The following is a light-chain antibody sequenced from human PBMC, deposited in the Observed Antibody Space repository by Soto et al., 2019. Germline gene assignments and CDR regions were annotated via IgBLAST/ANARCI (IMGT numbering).Light chain of an antibody. V-gene: IGKV1-12*01. CDR2: TGS. CDR1: QGISSW. CDR3: QQANSFPLT. Sequence: DIEMTPSPSSVSVSVGDRVSITCRASQGISSWLAWYQQKPGRAPKHLIYTGSSLQSGVPSRFSGTGSGTDFTLTISSLQPEDVATYYCQQANSFPLTFGGGTKVEIK. J-gene: IGKJ4*01.